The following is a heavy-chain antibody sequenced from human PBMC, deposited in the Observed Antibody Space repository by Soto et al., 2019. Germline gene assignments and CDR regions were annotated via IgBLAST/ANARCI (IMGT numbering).Heavy chain of an antibody. CDR3: AKDSGSWNDVVWDYFDY. V-gene: IGHV3-30*18. CDR1: GFTFSSYG. CDR2: ISYDGSNK. D-gene: IGHD1-26*01. Sequence: GGSLRLSCAASGFTFSSYGMHWVRQAPGKGLEWVAVISYDGSNKYYADSVKGRFTISRDNSKNTLYLQMNSLRAEDTAVYYCAKDSGSWNDVVWDYFDYWGQGTLVTVSS. J-gene: IGHJ4*02.